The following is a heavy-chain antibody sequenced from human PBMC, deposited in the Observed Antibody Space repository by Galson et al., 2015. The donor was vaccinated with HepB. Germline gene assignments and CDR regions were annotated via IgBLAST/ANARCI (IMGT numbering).Heavy chain of an antibody. J-gene: IGHJ4*02. CDR3: ARPKYYEYYYDSSGPEYYFDY. V-gene: IGHV3-33*01. CDR2: IWYDGSNK. Sequence: WVRQAPGKGLEWVAVIWYDGSNKYYADSVKGRFTISRDNSKNTLYLQMNSLRAEDTAVYYCARPKYYEYYYDSSGPEYYFDYWGQGTLVTVSS. D-gene: IGHD3-22*01.